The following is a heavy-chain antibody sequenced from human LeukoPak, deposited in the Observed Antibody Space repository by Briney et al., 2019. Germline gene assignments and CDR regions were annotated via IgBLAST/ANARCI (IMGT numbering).Heavy chain of an antibody. CDR1: GFSFSSYY. CDR3: TTYSSGPWH. Sequence: GGSPRLSCAASGFSFSSYYMSWVRQAPGKGLEWVGRIKSKTEGETTDYATPVKGRFTISRDDSKDTLYLQMDSLKTEDTAVYYCTTYSSGPWHWGQGTLVTVSS. CDR2: IKSKTEGETT. V-gene: IGHV3-15*01. D-gene: IGHD6-19*01. J-gene: IGHJ4*02.